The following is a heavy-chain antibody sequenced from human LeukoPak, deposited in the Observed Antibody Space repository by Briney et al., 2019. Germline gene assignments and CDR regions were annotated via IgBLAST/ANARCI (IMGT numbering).Heavy chain of an antibody. Sequence: SETLSLTCTVSGDSISSGGYYWSWIRQHPGKGLELIGYIYYSGSTYYNSSLKSRVTISVDPSKNQFSLKLSSVTAADTAVYYCARDNVVPPKWGFDPWGQGTLVTVSS. J-gene: IGHJ5*02. CDR1: GDSISSGGYY. CDR2: IYYSGST. D-gene: IGHD2-2*01. CDR3: ARDNVVPPKWGFDP. V-gene: IGHV4-31*03.